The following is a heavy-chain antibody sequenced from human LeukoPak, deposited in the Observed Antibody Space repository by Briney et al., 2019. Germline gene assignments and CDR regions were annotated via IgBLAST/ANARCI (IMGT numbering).Heavy chain of an antibody. Sequence: GGSLRLSCAASGFTFSSEWMSWVRQAPGKGLEWVANIKQDGSEKYYVDSVKGRFTISRDNAKNSLYLQMNSLRAEDTAVYYCARSYAYYFDYWGQGTLVTVSS. V-gene: IGHV3-7*01. CDR2: IKQDGSEK. J-gene: IGHJ4*02. CDR1: GFTFSSEW. CDR3: ARSYAYYFDY. D-gene: IGHD2-2*01.